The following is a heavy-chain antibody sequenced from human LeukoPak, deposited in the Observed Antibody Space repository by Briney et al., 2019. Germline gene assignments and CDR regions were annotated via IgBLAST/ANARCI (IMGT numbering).Heavy chain of an antibody. Sequence: GGSLRLSCAASGFTFSSYAMHWVRQAPGKGLQYVSAISSNGGSTYYANSVKGRFTISRDNSKNTLYLQMGSLRTEDMAVYYCARELTEYSSSWFDPWGQGTLVTVPS. CDR1: GFTFSSYA. J-gene: IGHJ5*02. CDR3: ARELTEYSSSWFDP. V-gene: IGHV3-64*01. D-gene: IGHD6-13*01. CDR2: ISSNGGST.